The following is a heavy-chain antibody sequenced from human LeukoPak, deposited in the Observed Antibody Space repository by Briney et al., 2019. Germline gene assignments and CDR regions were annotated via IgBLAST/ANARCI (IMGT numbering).Heavy chain of an antibody. CDR1: GGSISSYY. D-gene: IGHD6-13*01. CDR3: ASLSSWYFAFDI. CDR2: IYYSGST. Sequence: SETLSLTCTVPGGSISSYYWSWIRQPPGKGLEWIGYIYYSGSTNYNPSLKSRVTISVDTSKNQFSLKLSSVTAADTAVYYCASLSSWYFAFDIWGQGTMVTVSS. J-gene: IGHJ3*02. V-gene: IGHV4-59*01.